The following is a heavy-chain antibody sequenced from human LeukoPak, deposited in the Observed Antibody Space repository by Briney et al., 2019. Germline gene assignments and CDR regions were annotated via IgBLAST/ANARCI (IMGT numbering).Heavy chain of an antibody. Sequence: TSETLSLTCAVYGGSFSGYYWSWIRQPPGKGLEWTGEINHSGSTNYNPSLKSRVTISVDTSKNQFSLKLSSVTAADTAVYYCASSNCSSTSCYPPSGEWDIWGQGTMVTVSS. J-gene: IGHJ3*02. CDR2: INHSGST. D-gene: IGHD2-2*01. V-gene: IGHV4-34*01. CDR1: GGSFSGYY. CDR3: ASSNCSSTSCYPPSGEWDI.